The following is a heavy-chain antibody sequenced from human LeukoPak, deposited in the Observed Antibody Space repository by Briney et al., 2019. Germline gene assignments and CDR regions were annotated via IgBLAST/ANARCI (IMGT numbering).Heavy chain of an antibody. CDR2: INPNSGGT. CDR1: GYTFTRYY. CDR3: AREDSSGYYYRY. D-gene: IGHD3-22*01. J-gene: IGHJ4*02. V-gene: IGHV1-2*02. Sequence: ASVTVSCKASGYTFTRYYMHWVRQAPGQGLEWMGWINPNSGGTNYAQKFQGRVTMTRDTSISTAYMELSRLRSDDTAVYYCAREDSSGYYYRYWGQGTLVTVSS.